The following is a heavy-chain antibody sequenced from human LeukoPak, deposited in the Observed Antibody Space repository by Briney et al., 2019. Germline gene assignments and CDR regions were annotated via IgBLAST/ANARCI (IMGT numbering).Heavy chain of an antibody. J-gene: IGHJ5*02. CDR1: GGSISNYY. Sequence: SETLSLTCTVSGGSISNYYWSWIRQPPGKGLEWIGYIYYSGSTNYNPSLKSRVTISVDTSKNQFSLKLSSVTAADTAVYYCARGDMNWFDPWGQGTQVTVSS. CDR2: IYYSGST. CDR3: ARGDMNWFDP. V-gene: IGHV4-59*08. D-gene: IGHD3-9*01.